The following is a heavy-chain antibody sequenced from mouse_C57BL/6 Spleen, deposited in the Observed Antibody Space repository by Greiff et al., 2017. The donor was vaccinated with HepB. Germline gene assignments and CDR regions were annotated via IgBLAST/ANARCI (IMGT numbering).Heavy chain of an antibody. CDR2: ISSGGDYI. Sequence: EVQLVESGEGLVKPGGSLKLSCAASGFTFSSYAMSWVRQTPEKRLEWVAYISSGGDYIYYADTVKGRFTISRDNARNTLYLQMSSLKSEDTAMYYCTRDRGDDGSYYAMDYWGQGTSVTVSS. CDR1: GFTFSSYA. CDR3: TRDRGDDGSYYAMDY. J-gene: IGHJ4*01. D-gene: IGHD2-3*01. V-gene: IGHV5-9-1*02.